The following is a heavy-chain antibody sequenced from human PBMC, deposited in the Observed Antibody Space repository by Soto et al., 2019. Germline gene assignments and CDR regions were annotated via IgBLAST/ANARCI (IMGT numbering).Heavy chain of an antibody. CDR3: ASQMGVTVTYDHYYGMDV. J-gene: IGHJ6*02. D-gene: IGHD1-7*01. Sequence: QVQLVQSGAEVKKPGSSVKVSCKASGGTFSSYAISWVRQAPGQGLEWMGGIIPIFGTANYAQKFQGRVTITADESTSTASMELSSLRSADTAVYYCASQMGVTVTYDHYYGMDVWGQGTTVTVSS. CDR2: IIPIFGTA. V-gene: IGHV1-69*12. CDR1: GGTFSSYA.